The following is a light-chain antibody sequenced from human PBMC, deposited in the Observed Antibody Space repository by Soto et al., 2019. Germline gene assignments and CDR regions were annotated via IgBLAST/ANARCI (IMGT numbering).Light chain of an antibody. CDR2: GAS. CDR3: RPYGSSRT. CDR1: QSVSSSY. Sequence: EIVLTQSPGTLSLAPGERATLSCRASQSVSSSYLAWYQQKPGQAPRLLIYGASSRSTGIPDRFSGSGSGTDFTLTISRLEAEDFAVYYFRPYGSSRTFGQGNKVEIK. V-gene: IGKV3-20*01. J-gene: IGKJ1*01.